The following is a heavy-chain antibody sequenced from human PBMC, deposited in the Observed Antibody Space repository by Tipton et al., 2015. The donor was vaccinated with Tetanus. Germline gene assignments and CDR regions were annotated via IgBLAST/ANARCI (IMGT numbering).Heavy chain of an antibody. V-gene: IGHV3-30-3*01. CDR3: VKESLEVGKGYFDY. D-gene: IGHD2-15*01. Sequence: SLRLSCAASGFTFNNYAMHWVRQAPGKGLEWVAVISYDGSNKYDAESVKGRLTISRDNSKNMLYLQMSSLRAEDTAIYYCVKESLEVGKGYFDYWGQGTLVTVSS. CDR2: ISYDGSNK. CDR1: GFTFNNYA. J-gene: IGHJ4*02.